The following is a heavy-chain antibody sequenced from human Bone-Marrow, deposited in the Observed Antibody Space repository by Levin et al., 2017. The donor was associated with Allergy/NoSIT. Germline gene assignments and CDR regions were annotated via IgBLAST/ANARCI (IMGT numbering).Heavy chain of an antibody. CDR2: ISGSGGGT. J-gene: IGHJ4*02. Sequence: GESLKISCAASGFTFSSYAMNWVRQAPGKGLEWVSEISGSGGGTYYADSLKGRFTMSRDNSKNTLYLQMNSLRAEDTAVYYCAKVTTAPFRRFDYWGQGTLVTVSS. V-gene: IGHV3-23*01. D-gene: IGHD4-17*01. CDR1: GFTFSSYA. CDR3: AKVTTAPFRRFDY.